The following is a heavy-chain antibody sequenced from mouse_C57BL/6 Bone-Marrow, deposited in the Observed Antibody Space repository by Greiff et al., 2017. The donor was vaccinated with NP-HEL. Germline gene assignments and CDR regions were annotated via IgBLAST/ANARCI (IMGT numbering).Heavy chain of an antibody. D-gene: IGHD1-1*01. CDR2: IDPSDSYT. J-gene: IGHJ2*01. Sequence: VKLQQPGAELVRPGTSVKLSCKASGYTFTSYWMHWVKQRPGQGLEWIGVIDPSDSYTNYNQKFTGKATLTVDTSSSTAYMQLSSLTSEDSAVYYCARGGLTTVVATDYWGQGTTLTVSS. CDR1: GYTFTSYW. CDR3: ARGGLTTVVATDY. V-gene: IGHV1-59*01.